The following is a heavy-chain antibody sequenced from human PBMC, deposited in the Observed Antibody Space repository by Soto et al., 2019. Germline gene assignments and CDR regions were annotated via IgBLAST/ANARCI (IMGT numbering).Heavy chain of an antibody. D-gene: IGHD2-15*01. Sequence: EVQLLESGGGLVQPGGSLRLSCAASGFTFSSYAMSWVRQAPGKGLGWVSAISGSGGSPYYADPVKGRFTISRDKSKNTLYRQMNSLRAEDTAVYYCATVCSGGSCYSGGGFDYWGQGTLVTVSS. V-gene: IGHV3-23*01. CDR2: ISGSGGSP. CDR1: GFTFSSYA. J-gene: IGHJ4*02. CDR3: ATVCSGGSCYSGGGFDY.